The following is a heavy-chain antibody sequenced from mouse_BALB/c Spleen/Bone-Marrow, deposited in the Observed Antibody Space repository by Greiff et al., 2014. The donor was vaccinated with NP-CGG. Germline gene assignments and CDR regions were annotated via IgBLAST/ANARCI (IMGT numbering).Heavy chain of an antibody. J-gene: IGHJ2*01. D-gene: IGHD1-1*01. CDR1: GFNIKDTY. CDR3: ANYYYGSHFDY. Sequence: VQLQQSGAALVKPGASVKLSCTASGFNIKDTYMHWVKQRPEQGLEWIGRIDPANGNTKYDPKFQGKATITADTSSNTAYLQLSSLTSEDTAVYYCANYYYGSHFDYWGHGTTLTVSS. V-gene: IGHV14-3*02. CDR2: IDPANGNT.